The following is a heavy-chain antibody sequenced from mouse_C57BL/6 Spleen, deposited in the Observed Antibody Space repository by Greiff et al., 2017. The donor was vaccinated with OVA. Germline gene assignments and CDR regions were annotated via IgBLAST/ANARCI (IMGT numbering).Heavy chain of an antibody. CDR3: ARWDYYGSSPFDY. Sequence: QVQLQQPGAELVKPGASVKLSCKASGYTFTSYWMQWVKQRPGQGLEWIGEIDPSDSYTNYNQKFKGKATLTVDTSSSTAYMQLSSLTSEDSAVYYCARWDYYGSSPFDYWGQGTLVTVSA. CDR2: IDPSDSYT. J-gene: IGHJ3*01. CDR1: GYTFTSYW. D-gene: IGHD1-1*01. V-gene: IGHV1-50*01.